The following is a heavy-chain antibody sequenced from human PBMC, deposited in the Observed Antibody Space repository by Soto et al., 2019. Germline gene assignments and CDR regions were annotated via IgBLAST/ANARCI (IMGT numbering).Heavy chain of an antibody. CDR3: ATWRGSSWFDH. CDR1: GYSFSTYS. V-gene: IGHV5-51*01. J-gene: IGHJ5*02. CDR2: IFSSDSNA. D-gene: IGHD6-13*01. Sequence: GESLKISCKGSGYSFSTYSIGWVRQMPGKGLEWTGNIFSSDSNARYSPSFQGQVTISVDRSINTAFLQWSSLKASDTAMYYCATWRGSSWFDHWGQGTLVTVS.